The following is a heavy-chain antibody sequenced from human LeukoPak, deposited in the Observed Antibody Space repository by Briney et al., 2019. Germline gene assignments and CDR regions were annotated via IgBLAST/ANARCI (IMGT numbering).Heavy chain of an antibody. CDR1: GFTFSSHE. D-gene: IGHD3-10*01. J-gene: IGHJ4*02. CDR3: VKNDYGSGGYLELDH. Sequence: PGGSLRLSCAASGFTFSSHEMNWVRQAPGKGLEYVSGISHNGGSTYYADSVKGRFTISRDNSKNTLYLQMSSLREADTAVYYCVKNDYGSGGYLELDHWGQGTLVTVSS. CDR2: ISHNGGST. V-gene: IGHV3-64D*09.